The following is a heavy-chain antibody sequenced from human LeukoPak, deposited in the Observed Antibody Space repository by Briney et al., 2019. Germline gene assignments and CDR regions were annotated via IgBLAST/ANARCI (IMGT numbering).Heavy chain of an antibody. Sequence: GGSLRLSCAASGFTFSSYGMHWVRQAPGKGLEWVAVIWYDGSNKYYADSVKGRFTITRDNSKNTLYLQMNSLRAEDTAVYYCAKDGDYYYYYMDVWGKGTTVTVSS. CDR1: GFTFSSYG. J-gene: IGHJ6*03. CDR3: AKDGDYYYYYMDV. V-gene: IGHV3-33*06. D-gene: IGHD3-10*01. CDR2: IWYDGSNK.